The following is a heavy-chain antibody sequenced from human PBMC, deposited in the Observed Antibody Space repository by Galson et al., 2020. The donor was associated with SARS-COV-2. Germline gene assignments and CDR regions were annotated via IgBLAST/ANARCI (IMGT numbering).Heavy chain of an antibody. CDR1: GFTFSSYG. CDR2: ISYDGSNK. V-gene: IGHV3-30*03. J-gene: IGHJ4*02. D-gene: IGHD6-19*01. Sequence: QAGGSLRPSCAASGFTFSSYGMHWVRQAPGKGLEWVAVISYDGSNKYYADSLKGRFTISRDNSKNTLYLQMNSLRAEDTAVYYSATTPAVLAGWGQGALVTVSS. CDR3: ATTPAVLAG.